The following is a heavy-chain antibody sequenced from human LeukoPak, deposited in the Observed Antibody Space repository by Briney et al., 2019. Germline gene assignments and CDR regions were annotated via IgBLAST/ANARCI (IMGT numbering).Heavy chain of an antibody. D-gene: IGHD1-26*01. Sequence: GGSLRLSCAVSEFTVSSTYMSWVRQAPGKGLEWVSLMYSFGNTYYADSVKGRFTISRDNSKNTLYLQMNSLRAEDTAVYYCAKAQWELLGAFDYWGQGTLVTVSS. CDR1: EFTVSSTY. CDR2: MYSFGNT. CDR3: AKAQWELLGAFDY. V-gene: IGHV3-53*01. J-gene: IGHJ4*02.